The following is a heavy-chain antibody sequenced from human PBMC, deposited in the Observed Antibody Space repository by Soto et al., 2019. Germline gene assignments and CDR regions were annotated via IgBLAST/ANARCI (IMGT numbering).Heavy chain of an antibody. V-gene: IGHV3-23*01. Sequence: EVRLLESGGGLVQPGGSLRLSCAASGFTFSTYAMSWVRQAPGKGLEWVSGISGSGGSTFYADSVKGRFTISRDNFKNTLFLQMNSLRVEDTAAYYCAKESEGSGWAWGQGTLVTVS. CDR2: ISGSGGST. D-gene: IGHD6-19*01. J-gene: IGHJ5*02. CDR3: AKESEGSGWA. CDR1: GFTFSTYA.